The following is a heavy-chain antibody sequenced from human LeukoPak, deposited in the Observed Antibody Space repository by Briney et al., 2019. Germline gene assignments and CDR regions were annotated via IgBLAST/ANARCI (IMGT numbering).Heavy chain of an antibody. CDR2: ISYNGSNK. CDR3: AKDLTVVDNWFDP. Sequence: GGSLRLSCTVSGLTFRNYGMHWVRRAPGKGLEWVAVISYNGSNKYYADSVKGRFTISRDNSKNTLYLQMNSLRAEDTAVYYCAKDLTVVDNWFDPWGQGTLVTVSS. V-gene: IGHV3-30*18. D-gene: IGHD4-23*01. CDR1: GLTFRNYG. J-gene: IGHJ5*02.